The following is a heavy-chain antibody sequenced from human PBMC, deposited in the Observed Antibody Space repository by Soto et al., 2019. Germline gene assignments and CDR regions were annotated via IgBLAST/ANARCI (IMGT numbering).Heavy chain of an antibody. CDR1: GYTFTSYG. Sequence: ASAKVSCKASGYTFTSYGISWVRQAPGQGLEWMGWISAYNGNTNYAQKLQGRVTMTTDTSTSTAYMELRSLRSDDTAVYYCARDPSLCDDYGDYVTNWFDPWGQGTLVIVSS. D-gene: IGHD4-17*01. V-gene: IGHV1-18*01. CDR2: ISAYNGNT. J-gene: IGHJ5*02. CDR3: ARDPSLCDDYGDYVTNWFDP.